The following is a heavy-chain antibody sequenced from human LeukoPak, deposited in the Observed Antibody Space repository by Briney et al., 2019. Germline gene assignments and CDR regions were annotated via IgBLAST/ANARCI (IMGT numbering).Heavy chain of an antibody. CDR2: ISTSGDTT. CDR3: ARIIPKGPVTHDY. V-gene: IGHV3-48*03. J-gene: IGHJ4*02. CDR1: KFTFSNYE. D-gene: IGHD2-21*02. Sequence: PGGSLRLSCAASKFTFSNYEMNWVRQAPGKGLQWVSYISTSGDTTFYADSVKGRFTISRDNANNSLYIQMSSLRAEDTALYFCARIIPKGPVTHDYWGQGTLVTVSS.